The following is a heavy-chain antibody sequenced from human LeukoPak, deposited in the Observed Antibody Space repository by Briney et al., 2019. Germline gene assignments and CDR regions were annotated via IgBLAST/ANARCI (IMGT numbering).Heavy chain of an antibody. J-gene: IGHJ4*02. D-gene: IGHD3-9*01. Sequence: ASVKVSCKASAYTFTGYYMHWVRQAPGQGLEWMGWIYPNSGGTNYAQKFQGRVTMTRDTSISTAYMELSRLRFDDTAVYYCARSPDILTGEKFDYWGQGTLVTVSS. V-gene: IGHV1-2*02. CDR1: AYTFTGYY. CDR2: IYPNSGGT. CDR3: ARSPDILTGEKFDY.